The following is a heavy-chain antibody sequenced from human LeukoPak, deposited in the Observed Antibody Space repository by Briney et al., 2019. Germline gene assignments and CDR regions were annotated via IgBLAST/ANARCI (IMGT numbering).Heavy chain of an antibody. V-gene: IGHV1-2*02. CDR1: GYTFTSYG. CDR2: INPNSGGT. CDR3: ARDGDGSGSYYNVLDY. Sequence: EASVKVSCKASGYTFTSYGISWVRQAPGQGLEWMGWINPNSGGTNYAQKFQGRVTMTRDTSISTAYMELSRLRSDDTAVYYCARDGDGSGSYYNVLDYWGQGTLVTVSS. J-gene: IGHJ4*02. D-gene: IGHD3-10*01.